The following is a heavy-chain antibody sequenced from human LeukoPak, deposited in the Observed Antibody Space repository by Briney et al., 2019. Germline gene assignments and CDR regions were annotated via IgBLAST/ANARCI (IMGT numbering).Heavy chain of an antibody. CDR2: IYYSGST. CDR1: GGSISSYY. J-gene: IGHJ6*02. V-gene: IGHV4-59*01. Sequence: SETLSLTCTVAGGSISSYYWSWIRQPPGKGLEWIGYIYYSGSTNYNPSLKSRFTISVATSKNQFSLKLSSVTAADTAVYYCARYDYGGYYYYGMDVWGQGTTVTVSS. CDR3: ARYDYGGYYYYGMDV. D-gene: IGHD4-23*01.